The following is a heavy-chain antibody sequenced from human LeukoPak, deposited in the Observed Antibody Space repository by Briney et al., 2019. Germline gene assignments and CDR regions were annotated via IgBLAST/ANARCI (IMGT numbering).Heavy chain of an antibody. Sequence: GGSLRLSCTTSGFGSKNYAMSWVRLAPGKGLEWVSIISATGVNTYYADSVKGRFTISRDNSKNTLYLQMNSLGAEDTAVYYCARQPAGYSYGAGAFDIWGQGTMVTVSS. V-gene: IGHV3-23*01. CDR3: ARQPAGYSYGAGAFDI. CDR2: ISATGVNT. D-gene: IGHD5-18*01. J-gene: IGHJ3*02. CDR1: GFGSKNYA.